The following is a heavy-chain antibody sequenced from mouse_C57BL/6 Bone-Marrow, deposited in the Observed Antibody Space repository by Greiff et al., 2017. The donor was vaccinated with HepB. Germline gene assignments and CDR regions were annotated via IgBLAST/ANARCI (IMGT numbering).Heavy chain of an antibody. CDR3: TSAPDYYGRNY. V-gene: IGHV14-4*01. Sequence: DVHLVESGAELVRPGASVKLSCTASGFNIKDDYMHWVKQRPEQGLEWIGWIDPENGDTEYASKFQGKATITADTSSNTAYLQLSSLTSEDTAVYYCTSAPDYYGRNYWGQGTSLTVSS. CDR2: IDPENGDT. D-gene: IGHD1-1*01. J-gene: IGHJ2*02. CDR1: GFNIKDDY.